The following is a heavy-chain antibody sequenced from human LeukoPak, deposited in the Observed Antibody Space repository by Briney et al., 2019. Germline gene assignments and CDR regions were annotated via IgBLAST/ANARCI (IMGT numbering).Heavy chain of an antibody. CDR1: GYTFTSYG. CDR3: ARRAGNRYCSSISCYDAGDY. J-gene: IGHJ4*02. D-gene: IGHD2-2*01. CDR2: ISAYNGNT. Sequence: ASVKVSCKASGYTFTSYGISWVRQAPGQGLEWMGWISAYNGNTNYAQKLQGRVTMTTDTSTSTAYMELRSLRSDDTAVYYCARRAGNRYCSSISCYDAGDYWGQGTLVTVSS. V-gene: IGHV1-18*01.